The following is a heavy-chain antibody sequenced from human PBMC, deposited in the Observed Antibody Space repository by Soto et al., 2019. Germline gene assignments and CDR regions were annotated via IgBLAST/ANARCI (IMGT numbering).Heavy chain of an antibody. D-gene: IGHD4-17*01. CDR2: INTSGGNT. CDR1: GYTFTSYY. Sequence: ASVKVSCKASGYTFTSYYMHWLRQAPGQGLEWMGIINTSGGNTKYLQKFQGRVTITRDTPASTAYMELSSLRSEDTAVYYCASAYGGNEAFDIWGQGTMVTVSS. V-gene: IGHV1-46*01. CDR3: ASAYGGNEAFDI. J-gene: IGHJ3*02.